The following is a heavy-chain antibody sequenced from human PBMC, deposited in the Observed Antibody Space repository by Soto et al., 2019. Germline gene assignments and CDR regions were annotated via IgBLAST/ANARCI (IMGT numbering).Heavy chain of an antibody. D-gene: IGHD6-13*01. CDR2: IYTSGST. V-gene: IGHV4-61*02. J-gene: IGHJ5*01. CDR1: GGSVSSANYY. CDR3: ARESTVAGTDNWFDS. Sequence: SETLSLTCTVSGGSVSSANYYWSWIRQPAGKGLEWIGRIYTSGSTKYSPSLKSRATMSVDTSKKQFSLKLNSVTAADTAVYYCARESTVAGTDNWFDSWGQGTLVTVSS.